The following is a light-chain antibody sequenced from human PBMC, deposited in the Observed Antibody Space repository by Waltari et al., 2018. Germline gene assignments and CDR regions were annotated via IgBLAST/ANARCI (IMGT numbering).Light chain of an antibody. CDR1: QSISSY. CDR2: AAS. V-gene: IGKV1-39*01. J-gene: IGKJ1*01. Sequence: DIQMTQSPSSLSASVGDRVTITCRASQSISSYLNWYQQKPGKAPKLLIYAASSSQSGVPSRFSGSGSGTDFTLTISSLQPEDFATYYCQQSYSTPPGTFGQGTKVEIK. CDR3: QQSYSTPPGT.